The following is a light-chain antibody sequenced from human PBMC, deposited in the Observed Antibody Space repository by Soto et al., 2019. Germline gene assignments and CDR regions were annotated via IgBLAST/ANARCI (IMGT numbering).Light chain of an antibody. J-gene: IGKJ1*01. Sequence: IGLTQSPGSLSPSPGERATLSCRASQGFXNNYLAWYQQKPGQAPRLLIDGASNSATGIPDMFSGSGCGTDFTITISRLEPEYVAVYCCQQYGSSGTFGQGTKVDI. CDR1: QGFXNNY. CDR3: QQYGSSGT. V-gene: IGKV3-20*01. CDR2: GAS.